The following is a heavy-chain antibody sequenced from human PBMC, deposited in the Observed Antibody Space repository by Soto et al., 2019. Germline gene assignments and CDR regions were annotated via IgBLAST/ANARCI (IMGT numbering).Heavy chain of an antibody. CDR2: ISYDGSNK. V-gene: IGHV3-30*18. Sequence: PGGSLRLSCAASGFTFSSYGMHWVRQAPGKGLEWVAVISYDGSNKYYADSVKGRFTISRDNSKNTLYLQMNSLRAEDTAVYYCAKDFRVSVAGNRKTTIDYWGQGTLVTVSS. CDR3: AKDFRVSVAGNRKTTIDY. CDR1: GFTFSSYG. J-gene: IGHJ4*02. D-gene: IGHD6-19*01.